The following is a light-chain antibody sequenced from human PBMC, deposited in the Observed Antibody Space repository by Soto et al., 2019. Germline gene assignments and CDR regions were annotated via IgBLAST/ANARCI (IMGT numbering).Light chain of an antibody. CDR3: QQYNSWPPIT. J-gene: IGKJ5*01. CDR2: DAS. V-gene: IGKV3-15*01. CDR1: ESVSRN. Sequence: EVVMTQSPATLSVSPGERATLSCRASESVSRNLAWYQQKPGQAPRLLIYDASTRATGIPDRFSGGGSGTEFTLTISSLQSEDFVVYYCQQYNSWPPITFGQGTRLEMK.